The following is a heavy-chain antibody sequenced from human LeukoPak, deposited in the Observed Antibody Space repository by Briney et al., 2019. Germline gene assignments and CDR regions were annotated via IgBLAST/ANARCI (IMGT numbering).Heavy chain of an antibody. V-gene: IGHV1-18*01. CDR1: GYTFTSYG. Sequence: ASVKVSCKASGYTFTSYGISWVRQAPGQGLECMGWISAYNGNTNYAQKLQGRVTMTTDTSTSTAYMELRSLRSDDTAVYYCAWSRYYVPFYYMDVWGKGTTVTVSS. J-gene: IGHJ6*03. D-gene: IGHD3-3*01. CDR2: ISAYNGNT. CDR3: AWSRYYVPFYYMDV.